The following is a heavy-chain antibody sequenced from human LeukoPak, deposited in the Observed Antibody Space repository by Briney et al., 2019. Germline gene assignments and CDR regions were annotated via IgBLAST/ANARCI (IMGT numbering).Heavy chain of an antibody. D-gene: IGHD2-2*01. V-gene: IGHV3-48*01. CDR1: GFTFSGYS. Sequence: GGSLRLSCAASGFTFSGYSMNWVRQAPGKGLEWVSYISSSSSTIYYADPVKGRFTISRDNAKNSLYLQMNSLRAEDTAVYYCARDTTARYCSSTSCPPGPLDYWGQGTLVTVSS. CDR3: ARDTTARYCSSTSCPPGPLDY. CDR2: ISSSSSTI. J-gene: IGHJ4*02.